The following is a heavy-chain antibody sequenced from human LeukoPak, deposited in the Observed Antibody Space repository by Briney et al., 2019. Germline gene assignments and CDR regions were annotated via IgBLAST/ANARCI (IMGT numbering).Heavy chain of an antibody. Sequence: PSETLSLTCTVSGGSISSSSYYWGWIRQPPGKGLEWIGSIYYCGSTNYNPSLKSRFTMSVDTSKNPFSLKLSSVTAADTAVYYCARHGGESIVAMILHAFDIWGQGTMVTVSS. CDR1: GGSISSSSYY. CDR3: ARHGGESIVAMILHAFDI. CDR2: IYYCGST. D-gene: IGHD5-12*01. V-gene: IGHV4-39*01. J-gene: IGHJ3*02.